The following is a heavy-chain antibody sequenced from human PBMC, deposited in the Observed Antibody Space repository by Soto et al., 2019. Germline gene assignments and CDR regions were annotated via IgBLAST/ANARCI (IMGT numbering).Heavy chain of an antibody. CDR2: IIPIFGTA. Sequence: GTSVKVSCKASGGTFSSYAISWVRQAPGQGLEWMGGIIPIFGTANYAQKFQGRVTITADESTSTAYMELSSLRSEDTAVYYCASKDRQLYSYYYYGMDVWGQGTTVTVSS. J-gene: IGHJ6*02. V-gene: IGHV1-69*13. CDR1: GGTFSSYA. CDR3: ASKDRQLYSYYYYGMDV. D-gene: IGHD6-6*01.